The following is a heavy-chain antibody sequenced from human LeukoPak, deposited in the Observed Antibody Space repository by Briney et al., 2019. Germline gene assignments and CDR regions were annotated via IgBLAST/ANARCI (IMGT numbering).Heavy chain of an antibody. V-gene: IGHV4-59*01. CDR2: IYYSGST. Sequence: SETLSLTCAVYGGSFSGYYWSWIRQPPGKGLEWIGYIYYSGSTNYNPSLKSRVTISVDTSKNQFSLKLSSVTAADTAVYYCARGGSYSSSWRLTLIDYWGQGTLVTVSS. J-gene: IGHJ4*02. CDR1: GGSFSGYY. CDR3: ARGGSYSSSWRLTLIDY. D-gene: IGHD6-13*01.